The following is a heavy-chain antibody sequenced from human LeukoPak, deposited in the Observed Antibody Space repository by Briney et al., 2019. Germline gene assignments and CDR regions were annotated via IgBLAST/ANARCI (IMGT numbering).Heavy chain of an antibody. Sequence: GGSLRLSCAASGFTFSSYSMIWVRQAPGKGLEWVSSISSSSSYIYYADSVKGRFTISRDNAKNSLYLQMNSLRAEDTAVYYCARDSRSEGYFDYWGQGNLVTVSS. J-gene: IGHJ4*02. CDR1: GFTFSSYS. CDR3: ARDSRSEGYFDY. CDR2: ISSSSSYI. V-gene: IGHV3-21*01.